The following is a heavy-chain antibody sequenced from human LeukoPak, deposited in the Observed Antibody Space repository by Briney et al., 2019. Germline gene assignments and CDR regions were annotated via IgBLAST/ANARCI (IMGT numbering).Heavy chain of an antibody. CDR1: GGSISSSSYY. V-gene: IGHV4-39*07. Sequence: PSETLSLTCTVSGGSISSSSYYWGWIRQPPGKGLEWIGEIYHSGSTNYNPSLKSRVTISVDKSKNQFSLKLSSVTAADTAVYYCARVNSGSYSYYFDYWGQGTLVTVSS. CDR3: ARVNSGSYSYYFDY. J-gene: IGHJ4*02. CDR2: IYHSGST. D-gene: IGHD1-26*01.